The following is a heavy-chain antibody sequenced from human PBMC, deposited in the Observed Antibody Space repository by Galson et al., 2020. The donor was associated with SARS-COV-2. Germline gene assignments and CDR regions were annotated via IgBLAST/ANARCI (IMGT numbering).Heavy chain of an antibody. Sequence: SQTPSLTCSISGDSVSSNTWNWVRQSPSRGLELLGRTYYRSKWYNDYAVFVKSRITINPDTSKNQFSLQLSSVTPEDTAIYYCVRGGGSSSSWYGWKSNWFAPWGQGTLVTVSS. D-gene: IGHD6-13*01. CDR1: GDSVSSNT. CDR3: VRGGGSSSSWYGWKSNWFAP. CDR2: TYYRSKWYN. V-gene: IGHV6-1*01. J-gene: IGHJ5*02.